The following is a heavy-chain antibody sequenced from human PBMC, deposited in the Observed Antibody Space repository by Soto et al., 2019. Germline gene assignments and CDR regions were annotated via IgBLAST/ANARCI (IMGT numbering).Heavy chain of an antibody. CDR2: IKNRANSYAT. Sequence: PGGSLRLSCAASGFTFSDPYMDWVRQAPGKGLQWVGRIKNRANSYATDYAASMNGRFTISRDDPKNSVYLQMNSLKTEDTAVYYCTRAPSYYGSGSYHWGQGTLVTVSS. CDR3: TRAPSYYGSGSYH. CDR1: GFTFSDPY. V-gene: IGHV3-72*01. D-gene: IGHD3-10*01. J-gene: IGHJ4*02.